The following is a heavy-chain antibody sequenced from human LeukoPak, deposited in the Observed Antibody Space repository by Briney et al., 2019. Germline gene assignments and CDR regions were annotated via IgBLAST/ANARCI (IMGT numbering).Heavy chain of an antibody. D-gene: IGHD3-9*01. CDR1: GFTFSSYW. Sequence: GGSLRLSCAASGFTFSSYWMSWVRQAPGKGLEWVSSISSSSSYIYYADSVKGRFTISRDNAKNSLYLQLNSLRAEDTAVYYCARDQSDILTPYYYDYWGQGTLVTVSS. V-gene: IGHV3-21*01. J-gene: IGHJ4*02. CDR3: ARDQSDILTPYYYDY. CDR2: ISSSSSYI.